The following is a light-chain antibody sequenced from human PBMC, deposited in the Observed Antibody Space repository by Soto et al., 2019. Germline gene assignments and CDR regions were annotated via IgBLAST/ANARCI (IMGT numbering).Light chain of an antibody. CDR1: QSVSSN. Sequence: EIVMTQSPVTLSVSPGDRATLSCRASQSVSSNLAWYQQKPGQAPRLLIYGASTRATGIPARFSGSGSGTEFTLTISSLQSEDFAVYYCQQYNKWPLITFGQGTRLEIK. CDR2: GAS. V-gene: IGKV3-15*01. J-gene: IGKJ5*01. CDR3: QQYNKWPLIT.